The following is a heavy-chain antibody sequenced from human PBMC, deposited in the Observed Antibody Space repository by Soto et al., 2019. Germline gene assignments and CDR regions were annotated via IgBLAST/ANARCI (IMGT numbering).Heavy chain of an antibody. J-gene: IGHJ6*02. V-gene: IGHV3-7*01. CDR1: GFTFSNYW. Sequence: EVQLVESGGGLVQPGGSLRLSCVASGFTFSNYWMSWVRQAPGKGLEWVANINQDGSEKHYVDSVKGRFTISRDNAKNSLQLQMTSLRAEDTAVYYCARDRGGDYYNYGMDVWGQGTTVTVSS. D-gene: IGHD3-10*01. CDR2: INQDGSEK. CDR3: ARDRGGDYYNYGMDV.